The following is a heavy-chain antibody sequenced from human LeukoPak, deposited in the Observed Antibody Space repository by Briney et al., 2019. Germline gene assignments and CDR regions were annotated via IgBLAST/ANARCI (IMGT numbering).Heavy chain of an antibody. V-gene: IGHV1-8*01. J-gene: IGHJ6*02. D-gene: IGHD3-3*01. Sequence: ASVKVSCKASGYTFTSYDINWVRQATGQGLEWMGWMNPNSGNTGYAQKFQGRVTMTRNTSISTAYMELSSLRSEDTAVYYCARDEYDFWSGHYYYYGMDVWGQGTTVTVSS. CDR2: MNPNSGNT. CDR3: ARDEYDFWSGHYYYYGMDV. CDR1: GYTFTSYD.